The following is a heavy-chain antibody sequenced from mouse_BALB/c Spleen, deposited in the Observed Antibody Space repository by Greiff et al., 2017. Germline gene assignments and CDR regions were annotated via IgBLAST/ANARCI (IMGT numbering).Heavy chain of an antibody. Sequence: EVKLEESGGGLVKPGGSLKLSCAASGFTFSSYTMSWVRQTPEKRLEWVATISSGGGNTYYPDSVKGRFTISRDNAKNNLYLQMSSLRSEDTALYYCASPIYYDYDWFAYWGQGTLVTVSA. J-gene: IGHJ3*01. D-gene: IGHD2-4*01. V-gene: IGHV5-9*03. CDR1: GFTFSSYT. CDR2: ISSGGGNT. CDR3: ASPIYYDYDWFAY.